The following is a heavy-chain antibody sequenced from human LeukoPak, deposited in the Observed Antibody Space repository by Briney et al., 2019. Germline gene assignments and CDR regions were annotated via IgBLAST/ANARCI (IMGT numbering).Heavy chain of an antibody. CDR3: ARAAAVCSSTSCYGHY. CDR1: GFTFSSYG. D-gene: IGHD2-2*01. CDR2: ISGTGRDT. V-gene: IGHV3-23*01. Sequence: GGSLRLSCAASGFTFSSYGMHWVRQAPGKGLEWVSAISGTGRDTYYTDSVKGRFTISRDNSKNTLYLQMNSLRAEDTAIYYCARAAAVCSSTSCYGHYWGQGTLVTVSS. J-gene: IGHJ4*02.